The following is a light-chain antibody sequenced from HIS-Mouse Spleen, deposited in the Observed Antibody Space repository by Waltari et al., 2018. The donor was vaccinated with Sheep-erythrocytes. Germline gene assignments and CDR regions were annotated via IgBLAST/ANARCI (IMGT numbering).Light chain of an antibody. CDR1: QSVSSY. CDR2: DSS. V-gene: IGKV3-11*01. CDR3: QQRSNWYT. Sequence: EIVLTQSPATLSLSPGERATLSCRASQSVSSYLAWYQQKPGPAPRLLIYDSSHRATGIPARFSGSGSGTDFTLTISSLEPEDFAVYYCQQRSNWYTFGQGTKLEIK. J-gene: IGKJ2*01.